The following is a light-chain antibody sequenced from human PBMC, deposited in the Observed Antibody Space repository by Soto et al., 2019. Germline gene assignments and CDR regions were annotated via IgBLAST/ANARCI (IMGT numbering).Light chain of an antibody. CDR1: QSLRSD. V-gene: IGKV3-15*01. CDR2: GAS. Sequence: IVMTQSPASLSLSPAERATLSCRASQSLRSDLAWYQQKPGQAPRLLIYGASTRATDIPARFSGSGSGTEFTLTISSLQSEDFAVYYCQQYDNWPHTVGQGTRLEIK. CDR3: QQYDNWPHT. J-gene: IGKJ5*01.